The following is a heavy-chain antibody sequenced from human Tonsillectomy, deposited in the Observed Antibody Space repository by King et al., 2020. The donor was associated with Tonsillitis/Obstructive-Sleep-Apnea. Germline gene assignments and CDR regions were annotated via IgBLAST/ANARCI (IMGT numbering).Heavy chain of an antibody. CDR1: GFTFSSYA. D-gene: IGHD3-22*01. CDR3: VKGRRLIREKYNSDSGDYYPAY. V-gene: IGHV3-64D*06. J-gene: IGHJ4*02. Sequence: VQLVESGGGLVQPGGSLRLSCSASGFTFSSYAMHWVRQAPGMGLEYVSAINSNGGSTYYADSVKGRFTISRDNSKNTLYLQMSSLRPEDTAVYYCVKGRRLIREKYNSDSGDYYPAYWGQGTLVTVSS. CDR2: INSNGGST.